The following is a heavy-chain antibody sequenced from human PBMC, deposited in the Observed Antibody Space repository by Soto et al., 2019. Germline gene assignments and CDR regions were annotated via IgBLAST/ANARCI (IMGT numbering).Heavy chain of an antibody. J-gene: IGHJ4*02. Sequence: QVQLVQSGAEEKKPGASVKVSCKASGYTFTSYGMHWVRQAPGQRLEWMGWINAGNGNTKYSQKFQGRVTITSDPSASTAYMELSSLRSEDTAVYYCARGLGGARTYFDYWGQGTLVAVSS. V-gene: IGHV1-3*05. CDR3: ARGLGGARTYFDY. CDR1: GYTFTSYG. D-gene: IGHD3-10*01. CDR2: INAGNGNT.